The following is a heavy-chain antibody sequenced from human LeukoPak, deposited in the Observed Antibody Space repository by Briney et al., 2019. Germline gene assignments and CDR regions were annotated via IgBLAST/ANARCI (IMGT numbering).Heavy chain of an antibody. Sequence: SETLSLTCTVYGGSLSAYYWSWIRQSPGKGLEWIAEINHRGDTNYNPSVKSRVSISVDTSKNQFSLKVTSLTAADTAVYYCARGPTISETGYFDYWGQGTLVTVSS. D-gene: IGHD1-1*01. J-gene: IGHJ4*03. CDR1: GGSLSAYY. CDR3: ARGPTISETGYFDY. V-gene: IGHV4-34*01. CDR2: INHRGDT.